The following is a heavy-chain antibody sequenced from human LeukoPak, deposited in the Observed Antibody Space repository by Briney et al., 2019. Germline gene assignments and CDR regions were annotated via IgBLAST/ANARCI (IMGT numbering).Heavy chain of an antibody. CDR3: ARVGGGECCYHTYMDV. J-gene: IGHJ6*03. CDR2: VSSSGST. D-gene: IGHD2-21*01. V-gene: IGHV4-39*07. CDR1: SGSISSSSFY. Sequence: SETLSLTCTVSSGSISSSSFYWGWIRQPPGKGLQWIGSVSSSGSTYYNPSLNSRVTISLDRSRNQFSLKLTSVIAADTAVYYCARVGGGECCYHTYMDVWGKGTTVTVSS.